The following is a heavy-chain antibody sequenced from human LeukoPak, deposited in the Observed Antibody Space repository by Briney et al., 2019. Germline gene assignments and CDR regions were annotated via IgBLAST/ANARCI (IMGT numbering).Heavy chain of an antibody. Sequence: GGSLRLSCAASGFTFSSYAMHWVRQAPGKGLEWVAVISYDGSNKYYADSVKGRFTISRDNSKNTLYLQMNSLRAEDTAVYYCAKDPDSSSWYGISYYYYGMDVWGQGTTVTVSS. CDR1: GFTFSSYA. V-gene: IGHV3-30-3*01. CDR3: AKDPDSSSWYGISYYYYGMDV. J-gene: IGHJ6*02. CDR2: ISYDGSNK. D-gene: IGHD6-13*01.